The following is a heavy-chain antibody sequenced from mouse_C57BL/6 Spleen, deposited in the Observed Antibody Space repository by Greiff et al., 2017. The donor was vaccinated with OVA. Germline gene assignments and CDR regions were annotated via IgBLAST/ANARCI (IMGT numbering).Heavy chain of an antibody. D-gene: IGHD2-3*01. CDR2: FYPGSGSI. J-gene: IGHJ4*01. CDR3: ARHADGYYRFYYAMDY. V-gene: IGHV1-62-2*01. CDR1: GYTFTEYT. Sequence: VKLMESGAELVKPGASVKLSCKASGYTFTEYTIHWVKQRSGQGLEWIGWFYPGSGSIKYNEKFKDKATLTVDKSSSTVYMELSRLTSEDSAVYFCARHADGYYRFYYAMDYWGQGTSVTVSS.